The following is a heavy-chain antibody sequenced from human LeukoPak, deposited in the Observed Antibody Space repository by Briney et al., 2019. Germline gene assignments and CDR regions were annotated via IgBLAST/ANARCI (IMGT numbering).Heavy chain of an antibody. CDR3: AKDQVWYYYGSGSYFDY. D-gene: IGHD3-10*01. CDR1: GFTFSTYA. Sequence: SGGSLRLSCAASGFTFSTYAVNWVRQAPGKGLEWVSAISSSGGTTYYADSVKGRFSISRDNSKNTLYLQMNSLRAEDTAVYYCAKDQVWYYYGSGSYFDYWGQGTLVTVSS. CDR2: ISSSGGTT. V-gene: IGHV3-23*01. J-gene: IGHJ4*02.